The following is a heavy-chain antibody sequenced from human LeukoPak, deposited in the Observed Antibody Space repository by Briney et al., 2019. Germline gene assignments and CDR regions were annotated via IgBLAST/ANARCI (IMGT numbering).Heavy chain of an antibody. CDR1: GFTFSAYT. J-gene: IGHJ4*02. CDR2: ISGSGGST. D-gene: IGHD3-3*01. CDR3: TAQTTIFGVVINY. Sequence: PGGSLRLSCAASGFTFSAYTMTWVRQAPGKGLEWVSTISGSGGSTYYADSVEGRFTISRDNSKNTLYLQMNSLKTEDTAVYYCTAQTTIFGVVINYWGQGTLVTVSS. V-gene: IGHV3-23*01.